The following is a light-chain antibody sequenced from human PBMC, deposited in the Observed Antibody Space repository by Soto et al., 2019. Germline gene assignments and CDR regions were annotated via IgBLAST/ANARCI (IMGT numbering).Light chain of an antibody. Sequence: EIFLTQSPATLSLSLWEIATLSCRASQSVSSYLAWYQQKPGQAPRLLIYDASNRATGIPDRFSGSGSGTDFTLTISSLEPEDFAVYYCQQRSTWPLTFGQGTRLEIK. V-gene: IGKV3-11*01. J-gene: IGKJ5*01. CDR2: DAS. CDR1: QSVSSY. CDR3: QQRSTWPLT.